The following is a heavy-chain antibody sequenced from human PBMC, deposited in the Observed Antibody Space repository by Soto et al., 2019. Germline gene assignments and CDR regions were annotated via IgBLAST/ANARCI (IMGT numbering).Heavy chain of an antibody. Sequence: GGSLRLSCSSSGFTFSSYWMNWVRQAPGKGLEWVANINQDGNEDNLLDSVKGRFTISRDNAKNSLFLQMNSLRVDDTAVYYCARTGDGHHDFLDYWGQGALVTVSS. CDR1: GFTFSSYW. D-gene: IGHD1-1*01. CDR2: INQDGNED. V-gene: IGHV3-7*01. J-gene: IGHJ4*02. CDR3: ARTGDGHHDFLDY.